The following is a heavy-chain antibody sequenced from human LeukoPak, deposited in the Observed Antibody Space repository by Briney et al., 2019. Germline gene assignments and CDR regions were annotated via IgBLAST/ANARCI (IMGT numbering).Heavy chain of an antibody. CDR1: RFTFSDYY. CDR2: ISSSGSTI. Sequence: GGSLRLSCAASRFTFSDYYMSWIRQAPGKGLEWVSYISSSGSTIYYADSVKGRFTISRDNAKNSLYLQMNSLRAEDTAVYYCAREWLAAYWYFDLWGRGTLVTVSS. V-gene: IGHV3-11*04. D-gene: IGHD6-19*01. CDR3: AREWLAAYWYFDL. J-gene: IGHJ2*01.